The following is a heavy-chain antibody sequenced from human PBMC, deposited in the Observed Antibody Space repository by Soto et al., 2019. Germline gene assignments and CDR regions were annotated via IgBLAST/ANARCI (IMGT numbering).Heavy chain of an antibody. CDR2: ICEYGSNK. Sequence: GLSLRLPCASSGFSLTSYGLHVVRHAPGKGVEWVAVICEYGSNKYYADSVKGRFTISRENSKNTLYLKMNSLRAEDTAVYYCARPYYYDASSTFFDYWGQGTPVTVS. V-gene: IGHV3-33*01. CDR1: GFSLTSYG. D-gene: IGHD3-22*01. CDR3: ARPYYYDASSTFFDY. J-gene: IGHJ4*02.